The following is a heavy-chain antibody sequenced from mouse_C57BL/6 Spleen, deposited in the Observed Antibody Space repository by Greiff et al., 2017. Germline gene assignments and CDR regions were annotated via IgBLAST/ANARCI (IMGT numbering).Heavy chain of an antibody. Sequence: EVMLVESEGGLVQPGSSMKLSCTASGFTFSDYYMAWVRQVPEKGLEWVANINYDGSSTYYLDSLKSRFIISRDNAKNILYLQMSSLKSEDTATYYCARDRPYYYGSSSYAMDYWGQGTSVTVSS. J-gene: IGHJ4*01. CDR3: ARDRPYYYGSSSYAMDY. V-gene: IGHV5-16*01. CDR2: INYDGSST. CDR1: GFTFSDYY. D-gene: IGHD1-1*01.